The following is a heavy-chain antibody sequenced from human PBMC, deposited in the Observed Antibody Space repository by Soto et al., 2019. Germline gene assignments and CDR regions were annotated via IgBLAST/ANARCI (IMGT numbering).Heavy chain of an antibody. CDR1: GFTFSSYA. V-gene: IGHV3-23*01. CDR2: ISGSGGST. Sequence: EVQLLESGGGLVQPGGSLRLSCAASGFTFSSYAMSWVRQAPGKGLEWVSAISGSGGSTYYADSVKGRFTISRDNSKNTLYLKMKSRRAEDAAVYYCAKEGWFGELVAAFDIWGQGTMVTVSS. J-gene: IGHJ3*02. D-gene: IGHD3-10*01. CDR3: AKEGWFGELVAAFDI.